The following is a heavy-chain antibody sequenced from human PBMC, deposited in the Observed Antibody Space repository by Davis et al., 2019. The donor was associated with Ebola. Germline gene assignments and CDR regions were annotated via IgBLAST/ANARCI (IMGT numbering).Heavy chain of an antibody. CDR2: IRSKANSYAT. Sequence: PGGSLRLSCAASGFTFSGSAMHWVRQASGQGLEWVGRIRSKANSYATAYAASVKGRFTISRDDSKNTAYLQMNSLKTEDTAVYYCTTTHDTGNHVDVWGQGTTVTVSS. CDR1: GFTFSGSA. J-gene: IGHJ6*02. V-gene: IGHV3-73*01. CDR3: TTTHDTGNHVDV. D-gene: IGHD1-14*01.